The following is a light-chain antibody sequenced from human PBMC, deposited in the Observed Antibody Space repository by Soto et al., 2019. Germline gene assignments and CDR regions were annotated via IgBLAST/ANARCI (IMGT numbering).Light chain of an antibody. CDR2: DVS. V-gene: IGLV2-14*03. CDR1: SSDVGSHNY. J-gene: IGLJ2*01. Sequence: QSALTQPASVSGSPGQSITISCTGTSSDVGSHNYVSWVSWYQQYPGKAPKLRIYDVSNRPSGVSNRFSGSKSGNTASLTISGLQAEDEADFYCSSYTTTSTLIFGGGTKLTVL. CDR3: SSYTTTSTLI.